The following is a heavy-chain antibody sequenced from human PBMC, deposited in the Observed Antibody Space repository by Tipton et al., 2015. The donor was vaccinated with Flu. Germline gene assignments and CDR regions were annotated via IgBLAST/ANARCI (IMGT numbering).Heavy chain of an antibody. V-gene: IGHV4-61*02. Sequence: TLSLTCTVSGGSISSGSFHWSWIRQPAGRGLEWIGRVYIGGSTNYNSSLEKRVTMSIDTSNSQFSLRLSSVTAADTAVYYCAGSMYYYDSSGYTGGQGTLVTVSS. CDR2: VYIGGST. D-gene: IGHD3-22*01. CDR1: GGSISSGSFH. CDR3: AGSMYYYDSSGYT. J-gene: IGHJ4*02.